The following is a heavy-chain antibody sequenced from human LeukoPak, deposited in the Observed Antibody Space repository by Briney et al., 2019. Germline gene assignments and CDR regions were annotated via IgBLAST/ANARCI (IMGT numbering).Heavy chain of an antibody. V-gene: IGHV1-46*01. CDR1: GYTFTSYY. J-gene: IGHJ4*02. D-gene: IGHD1-26*01. CDR3: ARSVGATGYFDY. CDR2: INPSGGST. Sequence: ASVKVSCTASGYTFTSYYMHWVRQAPGQGLEWMGIINPSGGSTSYAQKFQGRVTMTRDTSTSTVYMELSSLRSEDTAVYYCARSVGATGYFDYWGQGTLVTVSS.